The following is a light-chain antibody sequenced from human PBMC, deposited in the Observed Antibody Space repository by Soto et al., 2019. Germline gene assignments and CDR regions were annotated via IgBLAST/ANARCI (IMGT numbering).Light chain of an antibody. CDR2: DAA. CDR1: QNVNTY. Sequence: MSQSPYTLSLAKGDRATLSCRASQNVNTYLNWYQQKPGKAPRLLIFDAASMPTGVPSRFSGGGSRTDFTLTITSLQPEDFAAYYCQQPTSGPLPFGHGTKVDIK. CDR3: QQPTSGPLP. V-gene: IGKV1-39*01. J-gene: IGKJ1*01.